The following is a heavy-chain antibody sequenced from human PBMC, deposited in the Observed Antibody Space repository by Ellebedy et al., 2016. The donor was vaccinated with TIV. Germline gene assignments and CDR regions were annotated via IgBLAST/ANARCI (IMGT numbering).Heavy chain of an antibody. Sequence: LRLSXAVSGGSISSGGYSWSWIRQPPGKGLEWIGYIYHSGSTYYNPSLKSRVTISVDRSKNQFSLKLSSVTAADTAVYYCARGPRVGYDSSGYYYYYYGMDVWGQGTTVTVSS. CDR3: ARGPRVGYDSSGYYYYYYGMDV. CDR1: GGSISSGGYS. CDR2: IYHSGST. V-gene: IGHV4-30-2*01. D-gene: IGHD3-22*01. J-gene: IGHJ6*02.